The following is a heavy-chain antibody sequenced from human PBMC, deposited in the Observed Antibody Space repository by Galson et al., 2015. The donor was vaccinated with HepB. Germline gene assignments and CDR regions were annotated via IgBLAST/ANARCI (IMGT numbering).Heavy chain of an antibody. D-gene: IGHD2-8*01. J-gene: IGHJ4*02. V-gene: IGHV3-72*01. CDR1: GLIFSGRY. Sequence: SLRLSCAASGLIFSGRYLDWFRQAPGKGLEWVAHIKDKRQSYATEYAASVRGRSIVSRDDSNNSLYLQMSSLKASDTAMYYCARWPKYCTNAVCYSFDYWGQGTLVTVSS. CDR3: ARWPKYCTNAVCYSFDY. CDR2: IKDKRQSYAT.